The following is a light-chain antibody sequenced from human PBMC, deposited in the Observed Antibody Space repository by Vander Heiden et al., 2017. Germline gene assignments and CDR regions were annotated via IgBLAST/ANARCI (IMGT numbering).Light chain of an antibody. Sequence: QSVLTQPPSASGTTGQRVTISCSGSSSNIGSNTVNWYQQLPGTAPKLLIYGNSQRPSGVPDRFSGSKSGTSASLAISGLQSEDEADYYCAAWDDTLKGVFGGGTKLTVL. CDR1: SSNIGSNT. V-gene: IGLV1-44*01. J-gene: IGLJ3*02. CDR2: GNS. CDR3: AAWDDTLKGV.